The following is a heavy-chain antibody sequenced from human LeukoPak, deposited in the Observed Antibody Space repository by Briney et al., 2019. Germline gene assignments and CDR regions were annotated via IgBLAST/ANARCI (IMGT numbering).Heavy chain of an antibody. D-gene: IGHD3-10*01. V-gene: IGHV3-7*01. Sequence: PGGSLRLSCAASGFTFSSYGMHWVRQAPGKGLEWVANIQKDGSDKYYVDSVKGRFTISRDNAKNSFYLQMNSLRAGDTAVYFCARAYGYGAGSYFKYWGQGILVTVSS. CDR3: ARAYGYGAGSYFKY. CDR2: IQKDGSDK. J-gene: IGHJ4*02. CDR1: GFTFSSYG.